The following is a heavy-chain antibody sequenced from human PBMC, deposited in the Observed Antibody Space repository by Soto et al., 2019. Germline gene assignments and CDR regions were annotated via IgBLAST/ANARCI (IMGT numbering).Heavy chain of an antibody. CDR1: GGSISGSY. CDR2: VYYTGST. D-gene: IGHD6-19*01. V-gene: IGHV4-59*01. Sequence: ETLSLTCSVSGGSISGSYWSWIRQSPGKGLEWLGYVYYTGSTNYSPSLRSRVSISVDTSKNEFSLRLSSVTAADTAMYFCARSVAVPGAHIDYWGQGTQVTVSS. CDR3: ARSVAVPGAHIDY. J-gene: IGHJ4*02.